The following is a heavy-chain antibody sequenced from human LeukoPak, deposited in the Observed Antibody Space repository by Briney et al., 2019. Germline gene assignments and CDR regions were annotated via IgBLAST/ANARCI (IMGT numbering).Heavy chain of an antibody. CDR1: GFTFSDYY. V-gene: IGHV3-23*01. CDR3: AKDRGYSSSWYYFDY. CDR2: ISNSGGST. J-gene: IGHJ4*02. Sequence: PGGSLRLSCAASGFTFSDYYMSWVRQAPGKGLEWVSSISNSGGSTYYADSVKGRFTISRDNSKNTLYLQMNSLRAEDTAVYYCAKDRGYSSSWYYFDYWGQGTLVTVSS. D-gene: IGHD6-13*01.